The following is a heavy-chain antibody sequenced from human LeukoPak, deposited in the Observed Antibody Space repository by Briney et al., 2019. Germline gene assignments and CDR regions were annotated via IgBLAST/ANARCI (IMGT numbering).Heavy chain of an antibody. D-gene: IGHD6-6*01. CDR1: GFTFSSYS. V-gene: IGHV3-21*01. CDR2: ISSSSSYI. Sequence: GGSLRLSCAASGFTFSSYSMNWVRQAPGKGLEWVSSISSSSSYIYYVDSVKGRFTISRDNAKNSLYLQMNSLRAEDAAVYYCAKDIVRSSSSMEVLDPWGQGTLVTVSS. J-gene: IGHJ5*02. CDR3: AKDIVRSSSSMEVLDP.